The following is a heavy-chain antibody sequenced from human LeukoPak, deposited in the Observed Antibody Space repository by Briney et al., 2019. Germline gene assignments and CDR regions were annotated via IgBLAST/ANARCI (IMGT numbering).Heavy chain of an antibody. CDR2: LHPGVSDT. CDR1: GYSFTSYW. J-gene: IGHJ4*02. CDR3: ARRGIVGAFDY. Sequence: GESLKISCKGSGYSFTSYWIAWVGQMPGKGLEWVGILHPGVSDTRYSPSFQGQVTISVAKSINTAYLHWSSLRASDTARHYFARRGIVGAFDYWGQGTLVTVSS. D-gene: IGHD1-26*01. V-gene: IGHV5-51*01.